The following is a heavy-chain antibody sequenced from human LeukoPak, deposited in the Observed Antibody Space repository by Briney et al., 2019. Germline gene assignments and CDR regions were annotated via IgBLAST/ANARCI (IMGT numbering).Heavy chain of an antibody. D-gene: IGHD1-26*01. CDR2: ISRSGDYI. Sequence: GESLRLSCAASGFTFSSYTMTWVRQAPGKGLEWVSSISRSGDYIFYADSVRGRFTVSRDNAKNSLYLQMTSLRAEDTAVYYCAKDRLVGGSDRHPLDYRGQGTLVTVSS. J-gene: IGHJ4*02. CDR3: AKDRLVGGSDRHPLDY. CDR1: GFTFSSYT. V-gene: IGHV3-21*01.